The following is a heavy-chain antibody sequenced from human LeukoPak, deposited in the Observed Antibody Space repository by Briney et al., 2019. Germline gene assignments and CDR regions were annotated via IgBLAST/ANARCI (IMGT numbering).Heavy chain of an antibody. CDR1: GITFSSYA. CDR2: ISYDGSNK. Sequence: GGSLRLSCAASGITFSSYAMHWVRQAPGKGLEWVAVISYDGSNKYYADSVKGRFTISRDNSKNTLYLQMNSLRAEDTAVYYCARDAVQTRYYMDVWGKGTTVTISS. D-gene: IGHD1-1*01. J-gene: IGHJ6*03. V-gene: IGHV3-30*04. CDR3: ARDAVQTRYYMDV.